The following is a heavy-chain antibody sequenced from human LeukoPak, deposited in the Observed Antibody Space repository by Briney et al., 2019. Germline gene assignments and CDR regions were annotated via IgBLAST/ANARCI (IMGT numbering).Heavy chain of an antibody. Sequence: GRSLRLSCAASGFTFSSYSMNWVRQAPGTGLEWVSCISSTGSIYYSDSVKGRFTISRDNAENSLYLQINSLRAEDTAVYYCTRDFLDNYGYRYFDSWGQGTLVTVSS. V-gene: IGHV3-21*01. J-gene: IGHJ4*02. D-gene: IGHD5-18*01. CDR1: GFTFSSYS. CDR2: ISSTGSI. CDR3: TRDFLDNYGYRYFDS.